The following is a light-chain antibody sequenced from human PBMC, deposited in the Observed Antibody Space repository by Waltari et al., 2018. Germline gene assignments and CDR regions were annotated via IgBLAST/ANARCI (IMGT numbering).Light chain of an antibody. CDR3: CSYAGTDSWV. J-gene: IGLJ3*02. CDR1: SDDVGGQNL. CDR2: EVT. Sequence: QSALTQPAPLSGPPGHSVTITCTGTSDDVGGQNLVHWYQQHPGKPPKLIIFEVTKRPSGVSNRFSGSRSGNTASLTLSGLQPEDEAAYYCCSYAGTDSWVFGGGTKVTVL. V-gene: IGLV2-23*02.